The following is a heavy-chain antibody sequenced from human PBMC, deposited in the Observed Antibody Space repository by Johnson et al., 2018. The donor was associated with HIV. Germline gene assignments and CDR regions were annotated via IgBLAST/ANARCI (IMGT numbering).Heavy chain of an antibody. Sequence: VRLVEFGGVVVQPGGSLRLSCAASGFTFDDYTMHWVRQAPGKGLEWVSLITWNGGSTYYADFVKGRFTISRDNSKNSLYLQMNSLRTEDTALYYCGVADYGGPDAFDIWGQGTMVTVS. CDR3: GVADYGGPDAFDI. V-gene: IGHV3-43*01. D-gene: IGHD4-23*01. CDR2: ITWNGGST. CDR1: GFTFDDYT. J-gene: IGHJ3*02.